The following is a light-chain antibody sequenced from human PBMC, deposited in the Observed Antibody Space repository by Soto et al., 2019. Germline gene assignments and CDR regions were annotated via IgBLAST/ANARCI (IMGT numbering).Light chain of an antibody. V-gene: IGLV3-25*03. CDR2: KDS. CDR1: ALPKQY. CDR3: QSEISSGTSYV. J-gene: IGLJ1*01. Sequence: SYELTQPPSVSVSPGQTARITCSGDALPKQYAYWYQQKPGQAPVLVIYKDSERPSGIPGRFSGSSSGTTVTLTISGVQAEDEADYYCQSEISSGTSYVFGTGTKVTVL.